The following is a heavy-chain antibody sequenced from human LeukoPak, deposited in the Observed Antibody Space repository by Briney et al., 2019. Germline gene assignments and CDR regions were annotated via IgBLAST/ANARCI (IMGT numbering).Heavy chain of an antibody. CDR2: INPDGSEK. CDR1: GFSFSSNW. J-gene: IGHJ4*02. Sequence: GGSLRLSCAASGFSFSSNWMTWVRQAPGKGLEWVGNINPDGSEKFYVDSVRGRFTISRDNAKNSLYLQMNSLRAEDTAMYYCARDGPGGYLDYWGQGTLVTVSS. V-gene: IGHV3-7*01. CDR3: ARDGPGGYLDY. D-gene: IGHD3-16*01.